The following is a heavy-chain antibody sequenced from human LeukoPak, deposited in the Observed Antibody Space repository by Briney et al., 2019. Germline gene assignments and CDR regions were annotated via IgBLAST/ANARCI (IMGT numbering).Heavy chain of an antibody. CDR3: ATGYYEPFAT. CDR1: GYSISSGYY. Sequence: PSETLSLTCAVSGYSISSGYYWGWLRQPPGKGLEWIGSIYHSGNTYYNPSLKSRVSISLDTSKKQFSLRLRSLTSADSAVYYCATGYYEPFATWGPGILVTVSS. J-gene: IGHJ5*02. CDR2: IYHSGNT. V-gene: IGHV4-38-2*01. D-gene: IGHD2/OR15-2a*01.